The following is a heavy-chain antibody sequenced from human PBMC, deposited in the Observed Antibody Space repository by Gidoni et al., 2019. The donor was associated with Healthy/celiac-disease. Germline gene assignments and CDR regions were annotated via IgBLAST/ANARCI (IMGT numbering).Heavy chain of an antibody. Sequence: QVQLVQSGAEVKKPGVSVKVSCTASGYTFTGYYMHWVRQAPGQGLEWMGWINPNRGGTNYAQKFQGRVTMTRDTSISTAYMELSRLRSDDTAVYYCASGPLFSGATQRSRYYGMDVWGQGTTVTVSS. V-gene: IGHV1-2*02. CDR2: INPNRGGT. CDR3: ASGPLFSGATQRSRYYGMDV. CDR1: GYTFTGYY. D-gene: IGHD1-26*01. J-gene: IGHJ6*02.